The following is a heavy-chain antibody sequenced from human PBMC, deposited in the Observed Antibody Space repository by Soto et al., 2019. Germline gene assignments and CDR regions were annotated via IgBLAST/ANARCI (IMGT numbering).Heavy chain of an antibody. CDR3: ATAAGDYGNYYYYGMDV. D-gene: IGHD4-17*01. V-gene: IGHV1-69*12. CDR1: GGTFSSYA. Sequence: QVQLVQSGAEVKKPGSSVKVSCKASGGTFSSYAISWVRQAPGQGLEWMGGIIPIFGTANYAQKFQGRVPTTADESTSTAYMEMSSLRSEYTAVYYCATAAGDYGNYYYYGMDVWGQGTTVTVSS. CDR2: IIPIFGTA. J-gene: IGHJ6*02.